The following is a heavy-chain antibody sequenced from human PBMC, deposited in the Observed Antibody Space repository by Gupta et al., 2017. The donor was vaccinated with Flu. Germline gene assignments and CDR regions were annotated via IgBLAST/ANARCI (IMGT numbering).Heavy chain of an antibody. D-gene: IGHD1-7*01. J-gene: IGHJ3*02. Sequence: QVQLQQSCPGLVKPSRTLSLTCSIPGDSLSSNRVAWHWIRQTPPRALEWLGRTYYRSKWYNNYAMSVKSRITIDRDTSKNQFSLHLNSVTPEDTAMYYCARRVFGTTTGFDIWVQGTMVTVSS. CDR1: GDSLSSNRVA. V-gene: IGHV6-1*01. CDR2: TYYRSKWYN. CDR3: ARRVFGTTTGFDI.